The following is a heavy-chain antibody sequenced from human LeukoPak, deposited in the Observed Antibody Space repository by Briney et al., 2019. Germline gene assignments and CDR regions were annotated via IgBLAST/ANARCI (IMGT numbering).Heavy chain of an antibody. Sequence: GGSLRLSCAASGFTFSSYGMHWVRQAPGKGLEWVAVISYDGSNKYYADSVKGRFTISRDNSKNTLYLQMNSLRAEDTAVYYCAKVWAPGYYDSSGYFYYYGMDVWGQGTTVTVSS. J-gene: IGHJ6*02. CDR2: ISYDGSNK. D-gene: IGHD3-22*01. CDR1: GFTFSSYG. CDR3: AKVWAPGYYDSSGYFYYYGMDV. V-gene: IGHV3-30*18.